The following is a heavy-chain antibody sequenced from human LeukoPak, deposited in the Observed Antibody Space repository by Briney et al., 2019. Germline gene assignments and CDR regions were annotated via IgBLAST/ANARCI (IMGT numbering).Heavy chain of an antibody. V-gene: IGHV4-39*07. D-gene: IGHD6-25*01. CDR2: IYYSGSA. CDR3: ARAHAANWFDP. J-gene: IGHJ5*02. CDR1: GGSISSSYS. Sequence: PSETLSLTCTVSGGSISSSYSWGWIRQPPGKGLEWIGNIYYSGSAYYNSSLKSRVTISVDTSKNQFSLKLSSVIAADTAVYYCARAHAANWFDPWGQGTLVTVSS.